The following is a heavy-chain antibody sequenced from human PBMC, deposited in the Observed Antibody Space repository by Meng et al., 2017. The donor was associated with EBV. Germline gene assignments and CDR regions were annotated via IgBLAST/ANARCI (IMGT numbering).Heavy chain of an antibody. D-gene: IGHD3-10*01. Sequence: QVQLVQDAAEVKKPGSSVKVSCKTSGGPFRYYAISWVRQAPGQGLEWLGGFLPRLGAPNYAQKFHGRVKITADESTGTHYMDLSSLRSEDTAIYYCASESGRGYTPDYWGQGTLVTVSS. CDR1: GGPFRYYA. J-gene: IGHJ4*02. CDR3: ASESGRGYTPDY. V-gene: IGHV1-69*01. CDR2: FLPRLGAP.